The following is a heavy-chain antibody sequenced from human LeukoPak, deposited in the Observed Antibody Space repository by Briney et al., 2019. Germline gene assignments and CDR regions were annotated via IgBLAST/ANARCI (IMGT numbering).Heavy chain of an antibody. CDR1: GFTFSSYG. D-gene: IGHD2-2*01. V-gene: IGHV3-30*02. Sequence: GGSLRLSCAASGFTFSSYGMHWVRQAPGKGLEWVAFIRYDGSNKYYADSVKGRFTISRDNSKNTLYLQMNSLRAEDTAVYYCASLPVVPATFYYYYMDVWGKGTTVTVSS. CDR2: IRYDGSNK. J-gene: IGHJ6*03. CDR3: ASLPVVPATFYYYYMDV.